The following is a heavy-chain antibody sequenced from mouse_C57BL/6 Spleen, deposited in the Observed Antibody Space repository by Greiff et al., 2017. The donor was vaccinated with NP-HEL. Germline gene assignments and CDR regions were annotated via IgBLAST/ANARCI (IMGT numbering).Heavy chain of an antibody. CDR2: IWSGGST. CDR1: GFSLTSYG. Sequence: QVQLKESGPGLVQPSQCLSITCTVSGFSLTSYGVHWVRQSPGKGLEWLGVIWSGGSTDYNAAFISRLSISKDNSKSQVFFKMNSLQADDTAIYYCARRNSRDAMDYWGQGTSVTVSS. V-gene: IGHV2-2*01. J-gene: IGHJ4*01. CDR3: ARRNSRDAMDY. D-gene: IGHD1-1*01.